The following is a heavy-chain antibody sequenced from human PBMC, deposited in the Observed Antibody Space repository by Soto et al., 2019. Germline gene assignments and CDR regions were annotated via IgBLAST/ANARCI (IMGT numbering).Heavy chain of an antibody. Sequence: AETLSLTCAVYGGSFSGYYWGWVRQPPGKGLEWIGEINHSGSTNYNPSLKSRVTISVDTSKNQLSLQLSTVTAADTAVYYCARGGGSCYDYWGQGTLVTVSS. J-gene: IGHJ4*02. V-gene: IGHV4-34*01. CDR1: GGSFSGYY. D-gene: IGHD2-15*01. CDR3: ARGGGSCYDY. CDR2: INHSGST.